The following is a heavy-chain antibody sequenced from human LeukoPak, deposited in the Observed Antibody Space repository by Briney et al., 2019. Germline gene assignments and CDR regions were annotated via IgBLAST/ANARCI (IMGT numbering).Heavy chain of an antibody. CDR3: ASDSTYYYYMDV. V-gene: IGHV6-1*01. D-gene: IGHD2-2*01. CDR1: GDSVSSNSAA. CDR2: THYRSKLYN. Sequence: SQTLSLTCAISGDSVSSNSAAWNWIRQSPSRGLEWLGRTHYRSKLYNDYAVSVESRITINPDTSKNQFSLQLNSVTPEDTAVYYCASDSTYYYYMDVWGKGTTVTVSS. J-gene: IGHJ6*03.